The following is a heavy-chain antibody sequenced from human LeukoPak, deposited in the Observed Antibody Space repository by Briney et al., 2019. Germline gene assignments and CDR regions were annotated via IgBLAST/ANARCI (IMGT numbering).Heavy chain of an antibody. CDR1: GFTFSSYS. CDR2: ISSSSSYI. D-gene: IGHD3-22*01. J-gene: IGHJ3*02. Sequence: GGSLRLSCAASGFTFSSYSMNWVRQAPGKGLEWVSSISSSSSYIYYADSVKGRFTISRDNAKNSLYPQMNSLRAEDTAVYYCAKNLYDSSGYYLAAFDIWGQGTMVTVSS. V-gene: IGHV3-21*01. CDR3: AKNLYDSSGYYLAAFDI.